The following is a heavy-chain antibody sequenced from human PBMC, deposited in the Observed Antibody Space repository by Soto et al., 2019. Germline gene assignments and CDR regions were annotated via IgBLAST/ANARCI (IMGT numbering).Heavy chain of an antibody. V-gene: IGHV5-51*01. J-gene: IGHJ6*02. CDR1: GYTFTNYW. Sequence: VESLKISCKGSGYTFTNYWIGWVRQTPGKSLEWMGIIYPGDSDTKYNQSSQGQVTISSDKSITTTYPQWSSLKATDSAIYYCATSIIDWGMEVWGQGATDTVSS. D-gene: IGHD7-27*01. CDR3: ATSIIDWGMEV. CDR2: IYPGDSDT.